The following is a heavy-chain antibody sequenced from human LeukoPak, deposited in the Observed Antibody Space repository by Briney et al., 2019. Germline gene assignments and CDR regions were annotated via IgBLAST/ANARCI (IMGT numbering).Heavy chain of an antibody. CDR2: IIPIFGTA. D-gene: IGHD4-17*01. J-gene: IGHJ5*02. V-gene: IGHV1-69*05. CDR3: ARGGNYYGDENNWFDP. Sequence: SVKVSCKASGGTFSSYAISWVRQAPGQGLEWMGGIIPIFGTANYAQKFQGRATITTDESTSTAYMELSSLRSEDTAVYYCARGGNYYGDENNWFDPWGQGTLVTVSS. CDR1: GGTFSSYA.